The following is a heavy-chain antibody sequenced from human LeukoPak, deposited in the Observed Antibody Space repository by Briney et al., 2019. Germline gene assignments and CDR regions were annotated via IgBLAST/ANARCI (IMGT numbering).Heavy chain of an antibody. D-gene: IGHD6-13*01. V-gene: IGHV1-69*06. Sequence: GASVKVSCKAYGGTFSSYAISWVRQAPGQGLEWMGGIIPIFGTANYAQKFQGRVTITADKSTSTAYMELSSLRSEDTAVYYCASPPRVAAAGTPSGDAFDIWGQGTMVTVSS. CDR3: ASPPRVAAAGTPSGDAFDI. CDR1: GGTFSSYA. CDR2: IIPIFGTA. J-gene: IGHJ3*02.